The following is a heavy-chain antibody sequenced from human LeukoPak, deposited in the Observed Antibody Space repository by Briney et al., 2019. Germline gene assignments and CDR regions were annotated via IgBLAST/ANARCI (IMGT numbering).Heavy chain of an antibody. CDR1: GGTFSSYA. CDR2: IIPIFGTA. J-gene: IGHJ3*02. V-gene: IGHV1-69*01. CDR3: ARDARITIFGVVIPDAFDI. D-gene: IGHD3-3*01. Sequence: ASVKVSCKASGGTFSSYAISWVRQAPGQGLEWMGGIIPIFGTANYVQKFQGRVTITADESTSTAYMELSSLRSEDTAVYYCARDARITIFGVVIPDAFDIWGQGTMVTVSS.